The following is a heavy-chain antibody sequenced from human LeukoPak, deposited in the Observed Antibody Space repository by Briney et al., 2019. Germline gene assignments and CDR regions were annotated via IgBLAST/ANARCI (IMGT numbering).Heavy chain of an antibody. D-gene: IGHD3-3*01. J-gene: IGHJ4*02. Sequence: PGGSLRLSCAASGFTFSSYAMSWVRQAPGKGLEWVSAISGSGGSTYYADSVKGRFTISRDNSKNTLYLQMNSLRAEDTAVYYCAKEGLRRDYDFWSGYSPIDYWGQGTLVTVSS. CDR1: GFTFSSYA. V-gene: IGHV3-23*01. CDR2: ISGSGGST. CDR3: AKEGLRRDYDFWSGYSPIDY.